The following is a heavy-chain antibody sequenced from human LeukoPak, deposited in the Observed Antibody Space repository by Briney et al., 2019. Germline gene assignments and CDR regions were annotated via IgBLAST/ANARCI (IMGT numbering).Heavy chain of an antibody. J-gene: IGHJ4*02. CDR3: VRGDRRDF. Sequence: GGSLRLSCAASGFSFSTSTMNWVRQAPGKGLEYVSSISSSSRTIYYADSVKGRFTISRDNAKKSLYLQMNSLRPGDMAVYYCVRGDRRDFWGQGTLVTVSS. CDR2: ISSSSRTI. V-gene: IGHV3-21*01. D-gene: IGHD3-16*01. CDR1: GFSFSTST.